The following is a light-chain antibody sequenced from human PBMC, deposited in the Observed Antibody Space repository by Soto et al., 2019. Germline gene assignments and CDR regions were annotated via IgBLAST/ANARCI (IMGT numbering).Light chain of an antibody. Sequence: DVVMTQSPLSLPVTLGQPASISCRSNQSLVHSDGIAYFSWYQQRQGRSPRRLIYKVSNRYSGVQAIFSGSGSGTDFALKISRVEAEDVGVYYCMQGTHVPITFGQGTRLEIK. CDR2: KVS. J-gene: IGKJ5*01. CDR3: MQGTHVPIT. V-gene: IGKV2-30*02. CDR1: QSLVHSDGIAY.